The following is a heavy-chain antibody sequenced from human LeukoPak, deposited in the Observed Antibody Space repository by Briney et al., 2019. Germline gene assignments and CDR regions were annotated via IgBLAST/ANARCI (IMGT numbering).Heavy chain of an antibody. V-gene: IGHV3-30-3*01. D-gene: IGHD2-21*01. CDR2: IACDGSHT. Sequence: GRSLRLSCAASGFTFSTYFMHWVRQAPGKGLEWVADIACDGSHTFYVESVKGRFTISRDNSKNTLYLQMNSLRAEDTAVYFCARERQDTILHSGAFDIWGQGTMVTVSS. CDR1: GFTFSTYF. CDR3: ARERQDTILHSGAFDI. J-gene: IGHJ3*02.